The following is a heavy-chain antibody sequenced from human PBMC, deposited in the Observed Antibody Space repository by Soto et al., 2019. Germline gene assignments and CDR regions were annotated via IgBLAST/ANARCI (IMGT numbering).Heavy chain of an antibody. CDR3: ARTPYSHYYGMDV. CDR1: GYIFSDYG. V-gene: IGHV1-18*01. CDR2: IIPYNDNT. J-gene: IGHJ6*02. D-gene: IGHD2-21*01. Sequence: ASVKVSCKASGYIFSDYGINWVRLAPGQGLEWMGWIIPYNDNTKYAENFQGRVTLTTDTSTNTVYMELRSLTPDDTGVYFCARTPYSHYYGMDVWGQGTSVTVSS.